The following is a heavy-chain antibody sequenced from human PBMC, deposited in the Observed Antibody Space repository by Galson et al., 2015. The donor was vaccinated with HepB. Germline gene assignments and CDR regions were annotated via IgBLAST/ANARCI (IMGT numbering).Heavy chain of an antibody. Sequence: SLRLSCAASGFTFYDYAMHWVRHVPGKGPEWVAGISWNGGTITYADSVKGRFTISRDNAKNSLYLQMNSLRAEDTAVYYCARIASGTLAWFDPWGHGTLVTVSS. CDR2: ISWNGGTI. D-gene: IGHD6-13*01. J-gene: IGHJ5*02. CDR1: GFTFYDYA. V-gene: IGHV3-9*01. CDR3: ARIASGTLAWFDP.